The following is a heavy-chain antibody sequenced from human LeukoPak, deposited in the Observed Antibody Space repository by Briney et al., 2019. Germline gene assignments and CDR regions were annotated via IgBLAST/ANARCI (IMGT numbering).Heavy chain of an antibody. CDR2: IYSGGNT. D-gene: IGHD4-17*01. Sequence: GGSLRLSCTVSGFTVSSNSMSWVRQAPGKGLEWVSFIYSGGNTHYSDSVRGRFTISRDNSKNTLYLQMNSLRAEDTAVYYCARRAGEYSHPYDYWGQGTLVTVSS. V-gene: IGHV3-53*01. J-gene: IGHJ4*02. CDR1: GFTVSSNS. CDR3: ARRAGEYSHPYDY.